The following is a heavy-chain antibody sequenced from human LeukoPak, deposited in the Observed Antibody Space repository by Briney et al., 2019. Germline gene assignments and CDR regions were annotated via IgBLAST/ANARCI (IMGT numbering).Heavy chain of an antibody. CDR1: GGTFSSYA. CDR2: IIPIFGTA. Sequence: ASVKVSCKASGGTFSSYAISWVRQAPGQGLEWMGGIIPIFGTANYAQKFQGRVTITADKSTSTAYMELSSLRSEDTAVYYCARSGYCSGGSCLKRDYYYYYMDVWGKGTTVTVSS. V-gene: IGHV1-69*06. D-gene: IGHD2-15*01. J-gene: IGHJ6*03. CDR3: ARSGYCSGGSCLKRDYYYYYMDV.